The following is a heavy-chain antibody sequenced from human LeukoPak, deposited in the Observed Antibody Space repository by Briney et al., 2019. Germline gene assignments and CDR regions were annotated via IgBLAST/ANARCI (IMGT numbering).Heavy chain of an antibody. D-gene: IGHD2-21*02. CDR2: INHSGST. CDR1: GGSFSGYY. J-gene: IGHJ4*02. V-gene: IGHV4-34*01. CDR3: ARGVTFDY. Sequence: SETLSLTCAVYGGSFSGYYWSWSRQPPGKGLEWIGEINHSGSTNYNPSLKSRVTISVDTSKNQFSLKLSSVTAADTAVYYCARGVTFDYWGQGTLVTVSS.